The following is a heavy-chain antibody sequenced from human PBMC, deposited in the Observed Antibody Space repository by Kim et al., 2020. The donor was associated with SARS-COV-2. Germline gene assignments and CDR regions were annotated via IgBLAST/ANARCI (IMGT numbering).Heavy chain of an antibody. D-gene: IGHD3-3*01. Sequence: AQKFQGRVTMTRNTSISTAYMELSSLRSEDTAVYYCARGYDFWSGSTFGYWGQGTLVTVSS. CDR3: ARGYDFWSGSTFGY. V-gene: IGHV1-8*01. J-gene: IGHJ4*02.